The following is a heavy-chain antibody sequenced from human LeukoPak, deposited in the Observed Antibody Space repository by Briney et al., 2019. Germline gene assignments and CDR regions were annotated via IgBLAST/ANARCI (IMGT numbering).Heavy chain of an antibody. D-gene: IGHD2/OR15-2a*01. Sequence: GGSLRLSCAVSGFTFSNYAMRWFRQAPGKGLEWVSSISAGGGTFYADSVKGRFSISRDNSKSTLYLEMGSLRAEDTAEYYCANRPNRDSFENWGQGTLVTVSS. V-gene: IGHV3-23*01. CDR1: GFTFSNYA. CDR3: ANRPNRDSFEN. CDR2: ISAGGGT. J-gene: IGHJ4*02.